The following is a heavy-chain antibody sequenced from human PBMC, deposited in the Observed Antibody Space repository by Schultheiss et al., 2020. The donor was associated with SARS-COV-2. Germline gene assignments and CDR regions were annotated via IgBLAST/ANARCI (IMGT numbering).Heavy chain of an antibody. D-gene: IGHD2-2*01. Sequence: GGSLRLSCAASGFTFSSYWMHWVRQAPGKGLEWVSYISSSGSTIEYADSVKGRFTISRDNAKNTLYLQMNSLRAEDTAVYYCARGGTLDIVVVPAAINRENWFDPWGQGTLVTVSS. V-gene: IGHV3-48*04. CDR2: ISSSGSTI. CDR3: ARGGTLDIVVVPAAINRENWFDP. J-gene: IGHJ5*02. CDR1: GFTFSSYW.